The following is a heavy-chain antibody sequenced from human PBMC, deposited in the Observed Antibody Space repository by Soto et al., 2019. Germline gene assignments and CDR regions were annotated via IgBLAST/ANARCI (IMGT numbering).Heavy chain of an antibody. J-gene: IGHJ4*02. D-gene: IGHD3-16*02. CDR2: ISSSSSYM. CDR3: ARGAITFGGVIVMGYYFDY. Sequence: EVQLVESGGGLVKPGVSLRLSCAASGFTFSSYSMNWVRQAPGKGLEWVSSISSSSSYMYYADSVKGRFTISRDNAKNSLYLQMNSLRAEDTAVYYCARGAITFGGVIVMGYYFDYWGQGTLVTVSS. CDR1: GFTFSSYS. V-gene: IGHV3-21*01.